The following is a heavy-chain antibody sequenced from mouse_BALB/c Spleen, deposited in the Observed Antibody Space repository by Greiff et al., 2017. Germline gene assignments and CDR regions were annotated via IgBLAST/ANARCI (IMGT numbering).Heavy chain of an antibody. V-gene: IGHV5-6*01. CDR2: ISSGGSYT. J-gene: IGHJ4*01. Sequence: EVKLVESGGDLVKPGGSLKLSCAASGFTFSSYGMSWVRQTPDKRLEWVATISSGGSYTYYPDSVKGRFTISRDNAKNNLYLQMSSLKSEDTAMYYCARVLYNYYAMDYWGQGTSVTVSS. D-gene: IGHD2-12*01. CDR3: ARVLYNYYAMDY. CDR1: GFTFSSYG.